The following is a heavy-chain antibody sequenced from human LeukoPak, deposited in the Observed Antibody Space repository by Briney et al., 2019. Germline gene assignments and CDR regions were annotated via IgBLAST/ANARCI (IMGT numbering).Heavy chain of an antibody. CDR3: AKAQYSGYDMTFDS. D-gene: IGHD5-12*01. CDR1: GFTFSSYA. V-gene: IGHV3-23*01. Sequence: PGGSLRLSCAASGFTFSSYAMSWVRQAPGKGLEWVSAIGGSGTNTYYADSVKGRFTISRDDSKNSLFLQMDSLRADDTALYYCAKAQYSGYDMTFDSWGQGTLVTVSS. J-gene: IGHJ4*02. CDR2: IGGSGTNT.